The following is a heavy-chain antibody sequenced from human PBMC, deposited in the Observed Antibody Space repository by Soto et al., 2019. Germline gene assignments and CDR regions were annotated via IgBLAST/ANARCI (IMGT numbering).Heavy chain of an antibody. Sequence: QVQLVESGGGVVQPGRSLRLSCAASGFSLSNYGMHWVRQAPGKGREWVAVISYLGRDEYYADSVKGRFTISRDTSKNTLYLQMNTLRPEDTAVYYCVKDHLMNTVTTGGYWGQGTLVTVSS. V-gene: IGHV3-30*18. CDR1: GFSLSNYG. D-gene: IGHD4-17*01. CDR2: ISYLGRDE. J-gene: IGHJ4*02. CDR3: VKDHLMNTVTTGGY.